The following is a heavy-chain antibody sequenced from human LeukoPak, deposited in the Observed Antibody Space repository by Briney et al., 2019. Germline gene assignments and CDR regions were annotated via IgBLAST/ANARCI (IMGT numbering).Heavy chain of an antibody. CDR1: GGSFSGYY. D-gene: IGHD6-19*01. V-gene: IGHV4-34*01. CDR2: INHSGST. Sequence: SETLSLTCAVYGGSFSGYYWSWIRQPPGKGLEWTGEINHSGSTNYNPSLKSRVTISVDTSKNQFSLKLSSVTAADTAVYYCARTSSGWYIRTSDYWGQGTLVTVSS. CDR3: ARTSSGWYIRTSDY. J-gene: IGHJ4*02.